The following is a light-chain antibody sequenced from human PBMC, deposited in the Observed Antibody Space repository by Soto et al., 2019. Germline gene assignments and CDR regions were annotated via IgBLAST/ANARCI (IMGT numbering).Light chain of an antibody. Sequence: EIVLTQSPATLSLSPGEIATLSCSASQSVSTYLAWYQQKPGQAPRLLIYDAASRATGIPARFSGSGSGTDFTLTISSLEPEDFAVYYCQQRSNWPPIFTFGPGTKVDIK. CDR2: DAA. V-gene: IGKV3-11*01. CDR1: QSVSTY. J-gene: IGKJ3*01. CDR3: QQRSNWPPIFT.